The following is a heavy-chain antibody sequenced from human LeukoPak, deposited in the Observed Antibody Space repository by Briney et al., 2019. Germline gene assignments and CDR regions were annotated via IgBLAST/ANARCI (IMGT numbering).Heavy chain of an antibody. Sequence: GASVKVSCKASGYTFTRYYIHWVRQAPGQGLEWMGIINPSGGSTSYAQKFQGRVTMTRDTSTSTVYMGLSSLRSEDTAVYYCARELGSGGYFDYWGQGTLVTVSP. J-gene: IGHJ4*02. V-gene: IGHV1-46*01. CDR1: GYTFTRYY. D-gene: IGHD3-16*01. CDR3: ARELGSGGYFDY. CDR2: INPSGGST.